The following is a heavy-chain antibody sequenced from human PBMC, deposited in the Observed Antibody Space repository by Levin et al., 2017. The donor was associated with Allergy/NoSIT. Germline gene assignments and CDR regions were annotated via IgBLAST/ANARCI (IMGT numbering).Heavy chain of an antibody. J-gene: IGHJ4*02. Sequence: TSETLSLTCTVSGDSIGSRAFYWGWIRQPPGKGLEWVASIYYSGSTYYNPSLKSRVTVSVDTSKNQFSLKLTSVTAADTAIYYCARRFATSSNWDFDYWGPGTLVTVSS. D-gene: IGHD2-2*01. CDR1: GDSIGSRAFY. CDR2: IYYSGST. V-gene: IGHV4-39*01. CDR3: ARRFATSSNWDFDY.